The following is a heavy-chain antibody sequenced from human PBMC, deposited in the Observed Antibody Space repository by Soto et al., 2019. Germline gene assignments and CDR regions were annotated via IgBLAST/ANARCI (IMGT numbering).Heavy chain of an antibody. Sequence: QGQLVQSGVEVKKPGASVKVSCKASGYSFFNYGIGWVRQAPGQGLEWMGWITVNSGNTNYPQKFQGRVTMTTDTATNTAYMEVRSLTSDDTAVYSCGRGLGGGWYYFDSWGPGTLVTVSS. CDR1: GYSFFNYG. D-gene: IGHD6-19*01. J-gene: IGHJ4*02. V-gene: IGHV1-18*04. CDR2: ITVNSGNT. CDR3: GRGLGGGWYYFDS.